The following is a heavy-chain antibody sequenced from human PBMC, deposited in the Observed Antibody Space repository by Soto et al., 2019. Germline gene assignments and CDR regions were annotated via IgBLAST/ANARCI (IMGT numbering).Heavy chain of an antibody. CDR2: INHSGST. V-gene: IGHV4-34*01. Sequence: SETLSLTCAVSGGSFSGYYWSWIRQPPGKWLEWIGEINHSGSTNYNPSLKSRVTISVDTSKNQFSLKLSSVTAADTAVYYCASASGYSGYEIDYWGQGTLVTVSS. CDR1: GGSFSGYY. J-gene: IGHJ4*02. CDR3: ASASGYSGYEIDY. D-gene: IGHD5-12*01.